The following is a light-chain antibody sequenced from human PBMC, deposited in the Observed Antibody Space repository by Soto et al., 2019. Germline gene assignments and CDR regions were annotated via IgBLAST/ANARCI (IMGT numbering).Light chain of an antibody. Sequence: EIMMTQSPATLSVSPGARAILSSSASQSVSRGLAWYQQKPGQAPRLLIYGASTRATGIPARFSGSGSGTDFILTISSLEPEDFSVYYCQQRSNWPPYTFGQGTKVDIK. CDR1: QSVSRG. CDR2: GAS. V-gene: IGKV3-11*01. CDR3: QQRSNWPPYT. J-gene: IGKJ2*01.